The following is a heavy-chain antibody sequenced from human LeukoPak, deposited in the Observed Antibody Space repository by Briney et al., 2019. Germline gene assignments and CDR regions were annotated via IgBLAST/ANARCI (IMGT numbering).Heavy chain of an antibody. Sequence: ASVKVSCKASGYTFTSYGISWVRQAPGQGLEWMGWISAYNGNTNYAQKLQGRVTMTTDTSTSTAYMELRSLRSDDTAVYYCASGGSGSYYNGGFFDYWGQGTLVTVSS. CDR3: ASGGSGSYYNGGFFDY. J-gene: IGHJ4*02. V-gene: IGHV1-18*01. D-gene: IGHD3-10*01. CDR1: GYTFTSYG. CDR2: ISAYNGNT.